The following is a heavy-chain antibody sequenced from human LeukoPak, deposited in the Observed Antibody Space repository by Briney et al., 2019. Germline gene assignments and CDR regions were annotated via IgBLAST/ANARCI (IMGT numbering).Heavy chain of an antibody. J-gene: IGHJ4*02. V-gene: IGHV4-59*01. CDR2: IYYSGST. CDR1: GGSISSYY. CDR3: ARAIHDLWSGLGY. Sequence: TSETLSLTCTVSGGSISSYYWSWIRQPPGKGLEWIGYIYYSGSTNYNPSLKSRVTISVDTSKNQFSLKLSSVTAADTAVYYCARAIHDLWSGLGYWGQGTLVTVSS. D-gene: IGHD3-3*01.